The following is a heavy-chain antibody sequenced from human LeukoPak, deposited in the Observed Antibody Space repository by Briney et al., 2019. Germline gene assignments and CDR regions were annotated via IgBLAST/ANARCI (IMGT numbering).Heavy chain of an antibody. CDR3: ARHLTGDRSLDY. Sequence: GESLKISCKGSGYSFTSYWISWVRQMPGKGLEWMGRIDPSDSYTNHSPSFQGHVTISADKSISTAYLQWSSLKASDTAMYYCARHLTGDRSLDYWGQGTLVTVSS. CDR1: GYSFTSYW. D-gene: IGHD7-27*01. J-gene: IGHJ4*02. V-gene: IGHV5-10-1*01. CDR2: IDPSDSYT.